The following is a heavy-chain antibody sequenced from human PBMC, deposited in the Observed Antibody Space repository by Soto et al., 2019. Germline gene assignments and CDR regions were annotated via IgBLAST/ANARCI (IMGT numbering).Heavy chain of an antibody. D-gene: IGHD5-12*01. CDR3: ARDSGYDFSAFDI. Sequence: QVQLVQSGAEVKKPGSSVKVSCKASGGTFSSYTISWVRQAPGQGLEWMGRIIPILGIANYAQKFQGRVTITADKSTSTAYMELSSLRSEDTAVYFCARDSGYDFSAFDIWGQGTMVTVSS. CDR1: GGTFSSYT. J-gene: IGHJ3*02. CDR2: IIPILGIA. V-gene: IGHV1-69*08.